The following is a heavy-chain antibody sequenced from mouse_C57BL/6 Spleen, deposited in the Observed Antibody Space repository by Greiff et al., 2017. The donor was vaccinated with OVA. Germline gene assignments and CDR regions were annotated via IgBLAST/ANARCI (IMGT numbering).Heavy chain of an antibody. D-gene: IGHD4-1*01. J-gene: IGHJ2*01. V-gene: IGHV1-55*01. CDR1: GYTFTSYW. CDR2: IYPGSGSP. Sequence: VQLQQPGAELVKPGASVKMSCKASGYTFTSYWITWVKQRPGQGLAWIGDIYPGSGSPYYNETFKSKATLTVDTSSSTAYMQLSSLTSEDSAVYYCAREPNQGYFDYWGQGTTLTVSS. CDR3: AREPNQGYFDY.